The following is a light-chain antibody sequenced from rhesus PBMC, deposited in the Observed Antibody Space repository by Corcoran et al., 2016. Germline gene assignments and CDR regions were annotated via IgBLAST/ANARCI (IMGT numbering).Light chain of an antibody. V-gene: IGKV1-22*01. CDR2: KTS. Sequence: DIQMTQSPSSLSASVGDTVTIACRASRSISSWLAWSQQKPGKAPKLLIYKTSSLQMGVPSRFSGSGAGTDFTLTISSLQSEDFATYSCQQSSSSPFTFGPGTKLDIK. CDR3: QQSSSSPFT. J-gene: IGKJ3*01. CDR1: RSISSW.